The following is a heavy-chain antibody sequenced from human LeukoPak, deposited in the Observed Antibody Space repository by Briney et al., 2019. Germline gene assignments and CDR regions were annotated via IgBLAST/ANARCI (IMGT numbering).Heavy chain of an antibody. D-gene: IGHD2-2*02. V-gene: IGHV3-48*04. J-gene: IGHJ4*02. CDR1: GFTFSSFW. Sequence: GGSLRLSCAASGFTFSSFWMSWVRQAPGKGLEWISDISNTGRTTDYADSMKGRFTISRDNAKNSLYLQMNSLSAEDTAVYYCARRYCSRISCYSFDYWGQGTLVTVSS. CDR3: ARRYCSRISCYSFDY. CDR2: ISNTGRTT.